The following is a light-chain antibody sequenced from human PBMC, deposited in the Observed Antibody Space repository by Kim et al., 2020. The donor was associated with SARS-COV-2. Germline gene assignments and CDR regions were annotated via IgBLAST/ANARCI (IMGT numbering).Light chain of an antibody. CDR3: QQSYITPFT. Sequence: ASVGDRVTITCRTTQSISSHLNWYQQKPGRAPKLLISAASTFQGGVPSRFSGSGSETDFTLTISSLQPEDFATYFCQQSYITPFTFGPGTKVDIK. J-gene: IGKJ3*01. V-gene: IGKV1-39*01. CDR1: QSISSH. CDR2: AAS.